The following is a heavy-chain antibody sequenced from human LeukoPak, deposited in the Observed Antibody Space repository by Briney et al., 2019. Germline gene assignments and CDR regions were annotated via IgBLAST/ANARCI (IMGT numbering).Heavy chain of an antibody. CDR2: ISAYNGNT. Sequence: GASVKVSCKASGYTFTSYGISWVRQAPGQGLEWMGWISAYNGNTNYAQKLQGRVTMTTDTSTSTAYMELRSLRSDDTAVYYSARDRVAAARPSPFHHWGQGTMVTVSS. CDR1: GYTFTSYG. V-gene: IGHV1-18*01. CDR3: ARDRVAAARPSPFHH. J-gene: IGHJ3*01. D-gene: IGHD6-13*01.